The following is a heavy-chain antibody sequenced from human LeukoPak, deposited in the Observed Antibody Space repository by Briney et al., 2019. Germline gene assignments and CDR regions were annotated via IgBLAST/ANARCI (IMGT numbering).Heavy chain of an antibody. CDR1: GGSIRSSFY. Sequence: SETLSLTCSVSGGSIRSSFYWGWIRPPPGKGLEWIGYFYYSGSTNYNPSLKSRVTISVDTSKNQFSLKLSSVTAADTAVYYCARETSQKGAHYMDVWGKGTTVTISS. V-gene: IGHV4-59*01. CDR3: ARETSQKGAHYMDV. J-gene: IGHJ6*03. CDR2: FYYSGST. D-gene: IGHD3-16*01.